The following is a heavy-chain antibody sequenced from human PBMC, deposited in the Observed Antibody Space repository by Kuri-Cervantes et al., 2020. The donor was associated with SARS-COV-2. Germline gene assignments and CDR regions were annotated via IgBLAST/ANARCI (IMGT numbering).Heavy chain of an antibody. CDR2: FSTSNGKT. J-gene: IGHJ4*02. V-gene: IGHV1-18*01. CDR3: ARDFWSGYYMSYYFDY. D-gene: IGHD3-3*01. Sequence: ASVKVSCKAPIYTSMNYGISWVRQAPGQGLEWLAIFSTSNGKTHYAQKFQGRVTLTTDTSTRTAYMELRSLRSDDTAVYYCARDFWSGYYMSYYFDYWGQGTLVTVSS. CDR1: IYTSMNYG.